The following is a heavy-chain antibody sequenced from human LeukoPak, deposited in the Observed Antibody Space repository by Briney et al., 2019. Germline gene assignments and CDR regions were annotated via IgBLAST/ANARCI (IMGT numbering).Heavy chain of an antibody. Sequence: SETLSLTCIVSGGSITSYYWSWIRQPPGKGLEWIGYIYDSGRTNYNSSLRSRVTISVDTSKNQFSLKLSSVTAADTAVYYCARQFDYCGQGTLVTVSS. J-gene: IGHJ4*02. CDR2: IYDSGRT. V-gene: IGHV4-59*08. CDR3: ARQFDY. CDR1: GGSITSYY.